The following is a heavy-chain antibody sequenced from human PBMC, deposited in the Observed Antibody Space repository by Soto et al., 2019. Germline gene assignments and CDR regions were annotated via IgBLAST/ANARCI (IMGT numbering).Heavy chain of an antibody. D-gene: IGHD6-13*01. V-gene: IGHV1-18*01. CDR2: ISAYNGNT. J-gene: IGHJ4*02. CDR1: GYTFTSYG. CDR3: ASVEEGAAAGTRFDY. Sequence: ASVKVSCKASGYTFTSYGISWVRQAPGQGLEWMGWISAYNGNTNYAQKLQGRVTMTTDTSTSTAYMELRSLRSDDTAVYYCASVEEGAAAGTRFDYWGQGTLDTVSS.